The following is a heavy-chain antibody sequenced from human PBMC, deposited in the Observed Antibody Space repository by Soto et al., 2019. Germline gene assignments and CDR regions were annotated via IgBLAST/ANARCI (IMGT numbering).Heavy chain of an antibody. CDR1: GFTFSGSA. Sequence: EVHLVESGGGLVQPGGSLKLSCAASGFTFSGSAMHWVRQASGKGLEWVGRIRNKANSYATVYAASVKGRFTISRDDSKNTAYLQMNSLKTEDTAVYFCTRRDSSAYYFWGPGTLVTVSS. CDR2: IRNKANSYAT. CDR3: TRRDSSAYYF. D-gene: IGHD3-22*01. V-gene: IGHV3-73*02. J-gene: IGHJ1*01.